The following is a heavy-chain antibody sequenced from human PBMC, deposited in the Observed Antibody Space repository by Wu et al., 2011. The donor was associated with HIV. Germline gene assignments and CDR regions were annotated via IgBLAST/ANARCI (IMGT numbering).Heavy chain of an antibody. J-gene: IGHJ1*01. CDR1: GYTFTSYD. V-gene: IGHV1-8*02. CDR3: ARGRWVGATISAQYFQH. CDR2: MNPNSGNT. D-gene: IGHD1-26*01. Sequence: QVQLVQSGAEVKKPGASVKVSCKASGYTFTSYDINWVRQATGQGLEWMGWMNPNSGNTGYAQKFQGRVTMTRNTSISTAYMELSSLRSEDTAVYYCARGRWVGATISAQYFQHWGQGTLVTVSS.